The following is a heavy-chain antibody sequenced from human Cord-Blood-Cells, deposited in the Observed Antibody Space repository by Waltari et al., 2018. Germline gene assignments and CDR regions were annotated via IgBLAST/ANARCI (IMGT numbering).Heavy chain of an antibody. J-gene: IGHJ2*01. D-gene: IGHD3-16*01. CDR3: ARDRQGDQLHWYFDL. V-gene: IGHV3-33*01. CDR1: GFTFSSSG. Sequence: QVQLVESGGGVVQPGRSLRLSCAASGFTFSSSGMPWVRQAPGKGLEWVAVIWYDGNNKYYADSVKGRFTISRDNSKNTLYLQMNSLRAEDTAVYYCARDRQGDQLHWYFDLWGRGTLVTVSS. CDR2: IWYDGNNK.